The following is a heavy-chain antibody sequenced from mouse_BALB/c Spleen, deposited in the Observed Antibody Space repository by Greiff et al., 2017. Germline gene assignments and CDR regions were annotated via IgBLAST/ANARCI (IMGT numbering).Heavy chain of an antibody. D-gene: IGHD2-3*01. CDR2: IYPGSGNT. CDR1: GYTFTDYY. J-gene: IGHJ3*01. CDR3: AREIYDGYPFAY. V-gene: IGHV1-77*01. Sequence: VKLVESGAELARPGASVKLSCKASGYTFTDYYINWVKQRTGQGLEWIGEIYPGSGNTYYNEKFKGKATLTADKSSSTAYMQLSSLTSEDSAVYFCAREIYDGYPFAYWGQGTLVTVSA.